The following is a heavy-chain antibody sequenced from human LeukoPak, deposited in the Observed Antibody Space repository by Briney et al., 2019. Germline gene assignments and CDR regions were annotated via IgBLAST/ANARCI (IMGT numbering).Heavy chain of an antibody. D-gene: IGHD3-16*02. J-gene: IGHJ4*02. V-gene: IGHV3-23*01. CDR2: ISGSGGST. CDR1: GFTFSSYA. Sequence: GGSLRLSCAASGFTFSSYAMSWVRQAPGKGLEWVSAISGSGGSTYYADSVKGRFTISRDNAKNSLYLQMNSLRTEDTAVYYCARDGVYDYVWGSYLYWGQGTLVTVSS. CDR3: ARDGVYDYVWGSYLY.